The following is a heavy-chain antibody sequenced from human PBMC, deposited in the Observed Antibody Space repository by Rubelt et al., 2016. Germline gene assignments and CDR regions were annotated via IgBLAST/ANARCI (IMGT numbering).Heavy chain of an antibody. CDR1: GFTFSSYA. CDR3: GTELGAIYYYHGMDG. V-gene: IGHV3-15*01. Sequence: EVQLVESGGGLVQPGGSLRLSCAASGFTFSSYAMNWVRQAPGKVLEWVGHIKSKTDGGTTDYAAPVKGRFTISRDDSTNTMYLQRNSLKNEDTAVYYGGTELGAIYYYHGMDGWGQGTTVTVSS. J-gene: IGHJ6*02. D-gene: IGHD1-26*01. CDR2: IKSKTDGGTT.